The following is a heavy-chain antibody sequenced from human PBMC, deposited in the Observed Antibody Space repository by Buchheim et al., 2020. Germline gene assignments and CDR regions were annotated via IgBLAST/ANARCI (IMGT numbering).Heavy chain of an antibody. V-gene: IGHV3-30-3*01. Sequence: QVQLVESGGGVVQPGRSLRLSCAASGFTFSSYAMHWVRQAPGKGLEWVAVISYDGSNKYYADSVKGRFTISRDNSKNTLSLQMNSLRAEDTAVYYCAREGGYCSSTSCYASDYYYYYGMDVWGQGTT. J-gene: IGHJ6*02. CDR1: GFTFSSYA. D-gene: IGHD2-2*01. CDR3: AREGGYCSSTSCYASDYYYYYGMDV. CDR2: ISYDGSNK.